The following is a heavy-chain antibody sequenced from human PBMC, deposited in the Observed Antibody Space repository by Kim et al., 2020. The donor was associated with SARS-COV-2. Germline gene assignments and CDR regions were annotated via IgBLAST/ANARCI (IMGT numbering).Heavy chain of an antibody. CDR3: ARAPWVAGPTKGAFDL. Sequence: SETLSLTCTVSGDSSNNFYGCWIRQPAGKGLEWIGRMSISGSTDYNHPLRSRVTMSVDRSTNEISLKMNSVTAADTAVYYCARAPWVAGPTKGAFDLWGQETSDTLSS. V-gene: IGHV4-4*07. J-gene: IGHJ3*01. CDR1: GDSSNNFY. D-gene: IGHD2-15*01. CDR2: MSISGST.